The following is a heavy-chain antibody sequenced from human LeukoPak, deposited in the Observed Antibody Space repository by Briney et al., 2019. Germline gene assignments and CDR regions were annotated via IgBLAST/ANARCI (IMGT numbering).Heavy chain of an antibody. CDR1: GGSISSSSYY. D-gene: IGHD6-19*01. CDR2: IYYSGST. CDR3: ARREFYGIAVSWFDP. J-gene: IGHJ5*02. V-gene: IGHV4-39*01. Sequence: PSETLSLTCTVSGGSISSSSYYWGWIRQPPGKGLEWIGSIYYSGSTYYNPSLKSRVTISVDTSKNQFSLKLSSVTAADTAVYYCARREFYGIAVSWFDPWGQGTLVTVSS.